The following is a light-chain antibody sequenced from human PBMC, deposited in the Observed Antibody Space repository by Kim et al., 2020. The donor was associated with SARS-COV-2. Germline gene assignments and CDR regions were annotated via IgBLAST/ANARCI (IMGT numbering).Light chain of an antibody. J-gene: IGKJ4*01. Sequence: SSNYLAWYQQKPGQAPRLLIHGASSRPTGIPDRFSGSGSGTDFTLTISRLEPEDFAVYYCQQYGSSPLTFGGGTKLEIK. CDR2: GAS. CDR3: QQYGSSPLT. V-gene: IGKV3-20*01. CDR1: SSNY.